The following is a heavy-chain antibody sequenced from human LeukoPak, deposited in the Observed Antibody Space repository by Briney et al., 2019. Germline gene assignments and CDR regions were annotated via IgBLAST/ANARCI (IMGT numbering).Heavy chain of an antibody. CDR1: GGSISSHY. D-gene: IGHD5-24*01. Sequence: SETLSLTCTVSGGSISSHYWSWIRQPPGKGLEWIGYIYYSGSTYYNPSLKSRVTISVDTSKNQFSLKLSSVTAADTAVYYCAREGRDVEMGYWGQGTLVTVSS. CDR3: AREGRDVEMGY. CDR2: IYYSGST. J-gene: IGHJ4*02. V-gene: IGHV4-59*06.